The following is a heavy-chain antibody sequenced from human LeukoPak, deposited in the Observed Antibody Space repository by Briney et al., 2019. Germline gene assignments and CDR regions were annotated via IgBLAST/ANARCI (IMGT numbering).Heavy chain of an antibody. CDR2: ISGSGGST. CDR3: AKDLYYDSSGYLFDY. CDR1: GFTFSSYA. V-gene: IGHV3-23*01. D-gene: IGHD3-22*01. Sequence: SGGSLRLSCAASGFTFSSYAMSWVRQAPGKALEWASAISGSGGSTYYADSVKGRFTISRDNSKNTLYLQMNSLRAEDTAVYYCAKDLYYDSSGYLFDYWGQGTLVTVSS. J-gene: IGHJ4*02.